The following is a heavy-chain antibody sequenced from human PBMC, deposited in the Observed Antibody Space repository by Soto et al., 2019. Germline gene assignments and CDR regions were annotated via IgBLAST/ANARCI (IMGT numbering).Heavy chain of an antibody. Sequence: EGQLLESGGGVVQPGGSLRVSCADSGFTFSRYAMSWVRQPPGKGLEWVSGITEGGGRTSYADSVMGRFTISRDNSKNSLYLQMNSLRAEDTAVYYCAKDLRLEGSGSYYLIHWGQGTLVTVSS. CDR3: AKDLRLEGSGSYYLIH. CDR2: ITEGGGRT. CDR1: GFTFSRYA. D-gene: IGHD3-10*01. V-gene: IGHV3-23*01. J-gene: IGHJ4*02.